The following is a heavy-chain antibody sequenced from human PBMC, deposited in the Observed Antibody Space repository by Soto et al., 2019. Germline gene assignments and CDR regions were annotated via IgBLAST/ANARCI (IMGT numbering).Heavy chain of an antibody. V-gene: IGHV1-2*02. D-gene: IGHD6-13*01. CDR1: GYGFTGYY. Sequence: ASVKVSCKVAGYGFTGYYIHWVRQAPGQGLEWMGWVKPSTGDTDYAQKFQGRVTMTRDTSSSTAYLEVSSLRIDDTAGYYCASDLYGSAWYVFDYWGQGTLVPVSS. CDR2: VKPSTGDT. CDR3: ASDLYGSAWYVFDY. J-gene: IGHJ4*02.